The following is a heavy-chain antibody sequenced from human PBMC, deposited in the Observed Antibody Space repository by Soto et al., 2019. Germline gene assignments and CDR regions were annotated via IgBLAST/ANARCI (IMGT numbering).Heavy chain of an antibody. V-gene: IGHV1-8*01. CDR3: ARYFYDILTGSPRGFDY. CDR1: GYTFTSYD. Sequence: QVQLVQSGAEVKKSGASVKVSCKASGYTFTSYDINWVRQATGQGLEWMGWMNPNSGNTGYAQKFQGRVTMTRNTSISTAYMELSSLRSEDTAVYYCARYFYDILTGSPRGFDYWGQGTLVTVSS. D-gene: IGHD3-9*01. CDR2: MNPNSGNT. J-gene: IGHJ4*02.